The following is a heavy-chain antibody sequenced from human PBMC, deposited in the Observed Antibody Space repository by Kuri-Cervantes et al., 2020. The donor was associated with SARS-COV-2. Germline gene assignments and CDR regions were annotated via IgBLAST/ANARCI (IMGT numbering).Heavy chain of an antibody. J-gene: IGHJ6*02. Sequence: ASVKVSCKASGYTFTSYAMHWVRQAPGQRLEWMGWINAGNGNTKYSQKFQGRVTITRDTSASTAYMELSSLRSEDTAVYYCARLEQQQRGGYYYYGMDVWGRGTTVTVSS. V-gene: IGHV1-3*01. CDR2: INAGNGNT. CDR3: ARLEQQQRGGYYYYGMDV. CDR1: GYTFTSYA. D-gene: IGHD6-13*01.